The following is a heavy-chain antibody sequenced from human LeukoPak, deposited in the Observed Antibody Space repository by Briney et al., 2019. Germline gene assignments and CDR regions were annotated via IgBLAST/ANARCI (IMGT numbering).Heavy chain of an antibody. CDR1: GGSFSGYY. CDR2: INHSGST. D-gene: IGHD4-23*01. CDR3: ASKTTVVNPFDY. V-gene: IGHV4-34*01. J-gene: IGHJ4*02. Sequence: SETLSLTCAVYGGSFSGYYWSWIRQPPGKGLEWIGEINHSGSTNYNPSLKSRVTISVDTFKNQFSLKLSSVTAADTAVYYCASKTTVVNPFDYWGQGTLVTVSS.